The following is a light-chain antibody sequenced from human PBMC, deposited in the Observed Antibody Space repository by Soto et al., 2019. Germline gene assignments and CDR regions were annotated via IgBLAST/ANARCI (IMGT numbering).Light chain of an antibody. V-gene: IGKV1-27*01. J-gene: IGKJ1*01. CDR2: AAS. CDR3: QKYNKAPWI. CDR1: RDIDNS. Sequence: DIQVTQSPPSLSASVGDRVTITCRASRDIDNSLAWYQQVPSKAPKLLIYAASTLQSGVPSRFRGSGSGTSFILTITSLQPEDVATYYCQKYNKAPWIFGQGTKVEV.